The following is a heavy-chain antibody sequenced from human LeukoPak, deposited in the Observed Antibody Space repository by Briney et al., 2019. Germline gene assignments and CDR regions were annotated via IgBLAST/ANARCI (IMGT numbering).Heavy chain of an antibody. CDR3: AREYSTSSEGDYFDY. Sequence: SETLSLTCTVSGASITTYYWTWIRQPPGKGLEWIGYIYHSGSTNYNPSLKSRVTISLDTSRNQFSLRLSPVTAADTAVYFCAREYSTSSEGDYFDYWGQGSLVTVSS. CDR1: GASITTYY. J-gene: IGHJ4*02. V-gene: IGHV4-59*01. CDR2: IYHSGST. D-gene: IGHD6-6*01.